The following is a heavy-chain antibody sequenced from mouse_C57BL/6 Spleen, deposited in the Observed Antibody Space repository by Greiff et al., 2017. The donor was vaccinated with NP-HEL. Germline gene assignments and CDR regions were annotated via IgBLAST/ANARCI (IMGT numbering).Heavy chain of an antibody. CDR2: IDPSDSYT. V-gene: IGHV1-50*01. Sequence: LQQPGAELVKPGASVKLSCKASGYTFTSYWMQWVKQRPGQGLEWIGEIDPSDSYTNYNQKFKGKATLTVDTSSSTAYMQLSSLTSEDSAVYYCARRGITTVVGFDYWGQGTTLTVSS. CDR3: ARRGITTVVGFDY. CDR1: GYTFTSYW. J-gene: IGHJ2*01. D-gene: IGHD1-1*01.